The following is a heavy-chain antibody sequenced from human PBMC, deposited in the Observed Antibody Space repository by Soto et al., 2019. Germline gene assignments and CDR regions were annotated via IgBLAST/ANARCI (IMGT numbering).Heavy chain of an antibody. J-gene: IGHJ4*02. CDR2: IYHSGST. V-gene: IGHV4-30-2*01. CDR1: GGSISSGGYS. D-gene: IGHD3-10*01. CDR3: ARVKAMVRGVCFDY. Sequence: SETLSLTCAVSGGSISSGGYSWSWIRQPPGKGLEWIGYIYHSGSTYYNPSLKSRVTISVDRSKNQFSLKLSSVTAADTAVYYCARVKAMVRGVCFDYWGQGTLVTVSS.